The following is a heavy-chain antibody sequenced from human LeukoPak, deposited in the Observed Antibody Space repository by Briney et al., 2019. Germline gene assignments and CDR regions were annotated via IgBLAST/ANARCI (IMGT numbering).Heavy chain of an antibody. D-gene: IGHD3-9*01. V-gene: IGHV1-69*01. Sequence: VKVYCKASGGPFSDHGLSWVREVPGQGLEWMGGIIPMTGTTNYAQKFQGRVTITADGVTSTAYLELSRLRSEDTAIYYCARDSYAYYDIMTGHSHFDDWGQGTL. J-gene: IGHJ4*02. CDR2: IIPMTGTT. CDR3: ARDSYAYYDIMTGHSHFDD. CDR1: GGPFSDHG.